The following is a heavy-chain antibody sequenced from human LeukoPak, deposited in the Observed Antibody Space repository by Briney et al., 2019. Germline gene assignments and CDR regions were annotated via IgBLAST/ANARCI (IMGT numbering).Heavy chain of an antibody. V-gene: IGHV4-34*01. CDR2: INHSGST. CDR3: ARGIAAAAMDWFDP. Sequence: SETPSLTCAVYGGSFSGCYWSWIRQPPGKGLEWIGEINHSGSTNYNPSLKSRVTISVDTSKNQFSLKLSSVTAADTAVYYCARGIAAAAMDWFDPWGQGTLVTVSS. CDR1: GGSFSGCY. J-gene: IGHJ5*02. D-gene: IGHD6-13*01.